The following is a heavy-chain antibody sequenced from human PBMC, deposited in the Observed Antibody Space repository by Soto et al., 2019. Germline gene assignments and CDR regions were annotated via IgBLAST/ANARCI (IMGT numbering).Heavy chain of an antibody. CDR2: ISYSGSI. J-gene: IGHJ5*02. V-gene: IGHV4-61*01. D-gene: IGHD1-1*01. CDR3: ARGGAINWVDPNWFDP. CDR1: GDSVSTGSFY. Sequence: PSETLSLTCTVSGDSVSTGSFYWSWIRQPPGKGLEWIGFISYSGSINYNPSLKSRVTISVDTPKNQFSLKLSSVTAADTAVYYCARGGAINWVDPNWFDPWGQGTLVTVSS.